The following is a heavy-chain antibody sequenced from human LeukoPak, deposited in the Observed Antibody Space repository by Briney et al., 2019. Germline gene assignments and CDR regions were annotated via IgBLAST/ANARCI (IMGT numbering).Heavy chain of an antibody. J-gene: IGHJ3*02. D-gene: IGHD3-16*01. CDR1: GFTFSSYA. CDR2: ISGSGGST. Sequence: GGSLRLSCAASGFTFSSYAMSWVRQAPGKGLEWVSAISGSGGSTYYADSVKGRFTISRDASKNTLHLQMNSLRAEDMAVYYCAKDWGSTLGAFDIWGQGTMVTVSS. V-gene: IGHV3-23*01. CDR3: AKDWGSTLGAFDI.